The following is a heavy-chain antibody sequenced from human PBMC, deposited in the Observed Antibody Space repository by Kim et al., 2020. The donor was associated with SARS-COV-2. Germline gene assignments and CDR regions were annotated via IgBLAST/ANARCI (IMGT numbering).Heavy chain of an antibody. CDR2: ISAYNGNT. Sequence: ASVKVSCKASGYTFTSYGISWVRQAPGQGLEWMGWISAYNGNTNYAQKLQGRVTMTTDTSTSTAYMELRSLRSDDTAVYYCARGSREGGATSDNWFDPWGQGTLVTVSS. D-gene: IGHD1-26*01. V-gene: IGHV1-18*01. CDR1: GYTFTSYG. J-gene: IGHJ5*02. CDR3: ARGSREGGATSDNWFDP.